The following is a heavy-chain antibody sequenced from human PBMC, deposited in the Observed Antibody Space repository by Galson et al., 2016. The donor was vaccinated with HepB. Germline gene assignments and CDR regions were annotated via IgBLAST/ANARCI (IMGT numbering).Heavy chain of an antibody. CDR1: GFTFSSYA. V-gene: IGHV3-30*18. CDR3: AKNDILAGYSAFDY. D-gene: IGHD3-9*01. Sequence: SLRLSCAASGFTFSSYAMHWVRQAPGKGLEWVAVISYDGSQKYYAASVKGRFTISRDNSKNTLSLQMNSLRAEDTAVYYCAKNDILAGYSAFDYWGQGTLVTVSS. J-gene: IGHJ4*02. CDR2: ISYDGSQK.